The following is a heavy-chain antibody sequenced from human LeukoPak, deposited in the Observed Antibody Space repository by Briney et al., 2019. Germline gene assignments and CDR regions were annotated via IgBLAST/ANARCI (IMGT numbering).Heavy chain of an antibody. J-gene: IGHJ5*02. CDR3: ATDSGGGYSWFDP. Sequence: SETLSLTCTVSGGSISNYYWSWIRQPPGKGLEWIGYIYNSGRTNYNPSFKSRVTISVDTSKNQFSLKLNSVTAADTAVYYCATDSGGGYSWFDPWGQGTLVTVSS. CDR2: IYNSGRT. D-gene: IGHD1-26*01. V-gene: IGHV4-59*01. CDR1: GGSISNYY.